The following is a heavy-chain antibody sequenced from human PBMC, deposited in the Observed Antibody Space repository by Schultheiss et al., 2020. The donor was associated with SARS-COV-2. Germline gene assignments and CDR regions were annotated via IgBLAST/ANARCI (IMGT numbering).Heavy chain of an antibody. CDR1: GGSISSDSYY. J-gene: IGHJ4*02. CDR3: ARGLQPGSSALDY. Sequence: SETLSLTCTVSGGSISSDSYYWSWIRQHPGKGLEWIGYIYYSGSTYYNPSLKSRITISVDTSKNQFSLKLSSVTAADTAVYYCARGLQPGSSALDYWGQGTLVTVSS. CDR2: IYYSGST. D-gene: IGHD6-6*01. V-gene: IGHV4-31*03.